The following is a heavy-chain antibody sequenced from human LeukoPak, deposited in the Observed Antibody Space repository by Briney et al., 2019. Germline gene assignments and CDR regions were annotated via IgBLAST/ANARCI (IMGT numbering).Heavy chain of an antibody. J-gene: IGHJ4*02. Sequence: GGSLRLSCAASGFTFSSYSMNWVRQAPGKGLEWVSYISGTSSTIYYADSVKGRFTVSRDNAKNSLYLQMNSLGAADTAVYYCARDPGAAAGYDYWGQGSLVTVSS. CDR3: ARDPGAAAGYDY. V-gene: IGHV3-48*04. D-gene: IGHD7-27*01. CDR1: GFTFSSYS. CDR2: ISGTSSTI.